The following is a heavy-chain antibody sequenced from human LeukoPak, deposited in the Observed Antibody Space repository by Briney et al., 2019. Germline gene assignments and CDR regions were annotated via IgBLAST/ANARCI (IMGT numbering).Heavy chain of an antibody. D-gene: IGHD3-10*01. Sequence: ASVKVSCKASGYTFTSYGISWVRQAPGQGLEWMEWISAYNGNTNYAQKLQGRVTMTTDTSTSTAYMELRSLRSDDTAVYYCARGVGARGRYYYGSGSYPTGHRFDPWGQGTLVTVSS. CDR1: GYTFTSYG. V-gene: IGHV1-18*01. CDR2: ISAYNGNT. J-gene: IGHJ5*02. CDR3: ARGVGARGRYYYGSGSYPTGHRFDP.